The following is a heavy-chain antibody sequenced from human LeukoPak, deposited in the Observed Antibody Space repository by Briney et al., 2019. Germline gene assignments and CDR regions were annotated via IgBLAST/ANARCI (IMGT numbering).Heavy chain of an antibody. Sequence: PGGSFRLSCAASGFTFSNAWMSWVRQAPGKGLEWVGRIKSKTDGGTTDYAAPVKGRFTISRDDSKNTLYLQMNSLKTEDTAVYYCTTDGCGGDCYSYYYYYMDVWGKGTTVTVSS. V-gene: IGHV3-15*01. CDR3: TTDGCGGDCYSYYYYYMDV. CDR2: IKSKTDGGTT. CDR1: GFTFSNAW. J-gene: IGHJ6*03. D-gene: IGHD2-21*01.